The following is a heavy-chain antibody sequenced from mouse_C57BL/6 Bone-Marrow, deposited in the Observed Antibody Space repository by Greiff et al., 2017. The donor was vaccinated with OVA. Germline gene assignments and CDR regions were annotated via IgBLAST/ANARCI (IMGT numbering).Heavy chain of an antibody. CDR2: INPNNGGT. CDR1: GYTFTDYN. J-gene: IGHJ4*01. V-gene: IGHV1-18*01. D-gene: IGHD1-1*01. CDR3: ARVPYYYGSSPYYAMDY. Sequence: EVQLQQSGPELVKPGASVKIPCKASGYTFTDYNMDWVKQSHGKSLEWIGDINPNNGGTIYNQKFKGKATLTVDKSSSTAYMELRSLTSEDTAVYYCARVPYYYGSSPYYAMDYWGQGTSVTVSS.